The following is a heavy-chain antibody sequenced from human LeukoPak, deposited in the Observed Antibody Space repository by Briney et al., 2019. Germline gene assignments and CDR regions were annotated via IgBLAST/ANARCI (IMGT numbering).Heavy chain of an antibody. CDR1: GGSVSSSSYH. CDR2: VYYRGRT. CDR3: ARLRYPNETGNFDY. V-gene: IGHV4-39*01. J-gene: IGHJ4*02. Sequence: SETLSLTCTVSGGSVSSSSYHWGWIRQTPGKGLEWIASVYYRGRTNYNPSFDSRVTISVDTSKNQFSLKVTSVTAADTAVYYCARLRYPNETGNFDYWGQGTLVTVSS. D-gene: IGHD3-9*01.